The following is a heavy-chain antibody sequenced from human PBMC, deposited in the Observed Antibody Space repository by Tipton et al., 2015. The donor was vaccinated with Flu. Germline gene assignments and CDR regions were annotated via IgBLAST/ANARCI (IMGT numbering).Heavy chain of an antibody. J-gene: IGHJ4*02. V-gene: IGHV4-34*01. CDR3: ARRCSSGGFDY. CDR2: INHSGST. D-gene: IGHD2-15*01. Sequence: LRLSCAVYGGSFSGYYWSWIRQPPGKGLEWIGEINHSGSTNYNPSLKSRVTISVDTSKNQFSLKLSSVTAADTAVYYCARRCSSGGFDYWGQGTLVTVSS. CDR1: GGSFSGYY.